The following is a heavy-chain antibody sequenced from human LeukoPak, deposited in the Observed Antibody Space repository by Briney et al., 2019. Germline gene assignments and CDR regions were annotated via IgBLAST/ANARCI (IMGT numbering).Heavy chain of an antibody. CDR1: GYTFTGYY. CDR3: ARWGRGYSSSLILDY. J-gene: IGHJ4*02. Sequence: ASVKVSCKASGYTFTGYYMHWVRQAPGQGLEWMGWINPNSGGINYAQKFQGRVTMTRDTSISTAYMELSRLRSDDTAVYYCARWGRGYSSSLILDYWGQGTLVTVSS. V-gene: IGHV1-2*02. CDR2: INPNSGGI. D-gene: IGHD6-13*01.